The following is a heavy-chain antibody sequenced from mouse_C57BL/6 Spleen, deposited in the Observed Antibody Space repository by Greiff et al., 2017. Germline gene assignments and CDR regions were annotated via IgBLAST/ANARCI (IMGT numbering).Heavy chain of an antibody. Sequence: EVQVVESGGGLVKPGGSLKLSCAASGFTFSSYDMSWVRQTPEKRLEWVATISDGGSYTCYPDNVKGRFTISRDNAKNNLYLQMSHLKSEDTAMYYCARSANFDYWGQGTTLTVSS. J-gene: IGHJ2*01. CDR3: ARSANFDY. CDR1: GFTFSSYD. V-gene: IGHV5-4*01. CDR2: ISDGGSYT.